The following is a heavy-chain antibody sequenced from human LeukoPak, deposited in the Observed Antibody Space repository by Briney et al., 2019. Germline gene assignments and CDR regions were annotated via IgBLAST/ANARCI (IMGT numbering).Heavy chain of an antibody. V-gene: IGHV3-23*01. CDR1: GFTFSTYA. CDR2: ISTSGDRT. CDR3: ARSAEGTSCCTAVDY. J-gene: IGHJ4*02. Sequence: GGSLRLSCAASGFTFSTYAMTWVHQAPGKGLEWVSGISTSGDRTYYADSVKGRFTISRDNSKNTLYLQMNSLRAEDTAEYFCARSAEGTSCCTAVDYWGQGTLVTVSS. D-gene: IGHD1-7*01.